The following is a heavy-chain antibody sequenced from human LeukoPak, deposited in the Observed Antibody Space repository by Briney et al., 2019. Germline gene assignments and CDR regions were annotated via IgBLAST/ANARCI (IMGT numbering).Heavy chain of an antibody. D-gene: IGHD3-10*01. CDR2: ISYDGSNK. Sequence: GGSLRLSCAASGFTFSSYAMHWVRQAPGKGLEWVAVISYDGSNKYYADSVKGRFTISRDNAKNSLYLQMNSLRAEDTALYYCAKDIGDTMVRGVDYWGQGTLVTVSS. J-gene: IGHJ4*02. V-gene: IGHV3-30*01. CDR1: GFTFSSYA. CDR3: AKDIGDTMVRGVDY.